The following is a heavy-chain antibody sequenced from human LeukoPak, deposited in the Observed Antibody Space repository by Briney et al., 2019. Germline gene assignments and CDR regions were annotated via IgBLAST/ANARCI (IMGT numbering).Heavy chain of an antibody. CDR1: GFTFSSYS. CDR3: ARGFDDYIWGSYQDY. D-gene: IGHD3-16*02. V-gene: IGHV3-21*01. CDR2: ISSSSSYI. J-gene: IGHJ4*02. Sequence: PGGSLRLSCAASGFTFSSYSMNWVRQAPGKGLEWVSSISSSSSYIYYADSVKGRFTISRDNAKNSLYLQMNSLRAEDTAVYYCARGFDDYIWGSYQDYWGQGTLVTVSS.